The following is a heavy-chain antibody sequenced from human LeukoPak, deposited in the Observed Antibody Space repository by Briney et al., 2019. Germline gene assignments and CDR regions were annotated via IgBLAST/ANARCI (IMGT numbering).Heavy chain of an antibody. CDR3: ARGRRWLQLRHVFDH. CDR2: MNPNSGNT. J-gene: IGHJ4*02. D-gene: IGHD5-24*01. CDR1: GYTFTSYD. Sequence: ASVKVSCKASGYTFTSYDINWVRQATGQGLEWMGWMNPNSGNTGYAQKFQGRATMTRNTSISTAYMELSSLRSEDTAVYYCARGRRWLQLRHVFDHWGRGTLVTVSS. V-gene: IGHV1-8*01.